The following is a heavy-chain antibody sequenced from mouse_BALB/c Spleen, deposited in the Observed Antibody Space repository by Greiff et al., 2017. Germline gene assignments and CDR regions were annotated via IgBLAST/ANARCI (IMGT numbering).Heavy chain of an antibody. Sequence: VQLQQSGPELVKPGASVKISCKASGYAFSSSWMNWVKQRPGQGLEWIGRIYPGDGDTNYNGKFKGKATLTADKSSSTAYMQLSSLTSVDSAVYFCARYYYYGYDAMDYWGQGTSVTVSS. V-gene: IGHV1-82*01. CDR3: ARYYYYGYDAMDY. D-gene: IGHD1-1*01. CDR1: GYAFSSSW. CDR2: IYPGDGDT. J-gene: IGHJ4*01.